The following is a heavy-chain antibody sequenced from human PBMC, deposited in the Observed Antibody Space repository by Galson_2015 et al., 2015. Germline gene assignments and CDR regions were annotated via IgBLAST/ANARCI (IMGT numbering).Heavy chain of an antibody. J-gene: IGHJ6*02. CDR2: IWYDGSNK. D-gene: IGHD2-21*02. CDR3: ARDVEYCGGDCSAHKQRASDYYYYGMDV. V-gene: IGHV3-33*01. CDR1: GFTFSSYG. Sequence: SLRLSCAASGFTFSSYGMHWVRQAPGKGLEWVAVIWYDGSNKYYADSVKGRFTISRDNSKNTLYLQMNSLRAEDTAVYYCARDVEYCGGDCSAHKQRASDYYYYGMDVWGQGTTVTVSS.